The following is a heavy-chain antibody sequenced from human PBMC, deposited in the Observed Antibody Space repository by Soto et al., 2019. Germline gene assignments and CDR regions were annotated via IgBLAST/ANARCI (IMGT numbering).Heavy chain of an antibody. Sequence: EVQLVESGGGLVQPGRSLRLSCAASEFTFDKYAMHWVRQAPGKGLEWVSAISWTSDNIAYADSVKGRFTISRDKAKNSLYLQMNSLRAEDTAFYYCAKDIGSGYSYYYYGMDVWGKGTTVTVSS. D-gene: IGHD3-22*01. J-gene: IGHJ6*04. V-gene: IGHV3-9*01. CDR1: EFTFDKYA. CDR2: ISWTSDNI. CDR3: AKDIGSGYSYYYYGMDV.